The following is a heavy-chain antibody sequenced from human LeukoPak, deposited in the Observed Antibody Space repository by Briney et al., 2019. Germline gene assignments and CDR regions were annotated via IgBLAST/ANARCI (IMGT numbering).Heavy chain of an antibody. J-gene: IGHJ3*02. CDR3: AREVKSGGSAGYAFDI. CDR1: GFTLISYW. Sequence: GGSLRLSCAASGFTLISYWMSWVRQAPGKGPEWVSIIHSGGSTSYADSLKGRFTISKDNSKNTLYLQMNNLRAEDTALYFCAREVKSGGSAGYAFDIWGQGTMVTVSS. CDR2: IHSGGST. D-gene: IGHD2-15*01. V-gene: IGHV3-53*01.